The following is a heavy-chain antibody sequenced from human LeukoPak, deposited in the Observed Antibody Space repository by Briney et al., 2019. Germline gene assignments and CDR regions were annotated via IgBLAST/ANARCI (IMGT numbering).Heavy chain of an antibody. D-gene: IGHD2-2*01. Sequence: PSETLSLTCAVSGXSISSSDWWGWIRQPPGKGLEWIGNIYYSGSTYYNPSLKSRVTMSVDTSKNRFSLKLSSVTAVDTAVYYCARKSRLGYYFDYWGQGTLVTVSS. V-gene: IGHV4-28*01. CDR3: ARKSRLGYYFDY. J-gene: IGHJ4*02. CDR2: IYYSGST. CDR1: GXSISSSDW.